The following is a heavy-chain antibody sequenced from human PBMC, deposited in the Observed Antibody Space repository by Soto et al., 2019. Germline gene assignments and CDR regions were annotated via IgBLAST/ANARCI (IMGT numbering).Heavy chain of an antibody. Sequence: PGGSLRLSCAASGFTFSSYSMNWVRQAPGKGLEWVSSISSSSSYIYYADSVKGRFTISRDNAKNSLYLQMNSLRAEDTAVYYCARDPTTVHYFDYWGQGTLVTVSS. D-gene: IGHD4-17*01. CDR1: GFTFSSYS. CDR3: ARDPTTVHYFDY. J-gene: IGHJ4*02. CDR2: ISSSSSYI. V-gene: IGHV3-21*01.